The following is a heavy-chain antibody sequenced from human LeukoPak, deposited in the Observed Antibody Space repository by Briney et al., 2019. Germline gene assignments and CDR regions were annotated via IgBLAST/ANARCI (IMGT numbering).Heavy chain of an antibody. V-gene: IGHV3-30*03. J-gene: IGHJ3*02. CDR2: ISYDGSNK. CDR1: GFTFSSYG. CDR3: ARWGNGDPRNSSGCDAFDI. Sequence: GGSLRLSCAASGFTFSSYGMHWVRQAPGKGLEWVAVISYDGSNKYYADSVKGRFTISRDNSKNTLYLQMNSLRAEDTAVYYCARWGNGDPRNSSGCDAFDIWGQGTMVTVSS. D-gene: IGHD6-19*01.